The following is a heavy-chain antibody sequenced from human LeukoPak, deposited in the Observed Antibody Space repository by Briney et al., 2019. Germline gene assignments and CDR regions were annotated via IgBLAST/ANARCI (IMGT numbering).Heavy chain of an antibody. V-gene: IGHV3-23*01. Sequence: GGSLRLSCAASGFTFSSYAMSWVRQAPGKGLEWVSAISGSGGSTYYADSVKGRFTISRDNSKNTLYLQMNSLRAEDTAVYYCASQSSSWFQGLFDYWGQGTLVTVSS. CDR1: GFTFSSYA. J-gene: IGHJ4*02. CDR3: ASQSSSWFQGLFDY. CDR2: ISGSGGST. D-gene: IGHD6-13*01.